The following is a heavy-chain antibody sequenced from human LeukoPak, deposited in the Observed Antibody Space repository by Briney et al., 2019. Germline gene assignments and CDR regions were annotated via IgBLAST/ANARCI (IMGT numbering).Heavy chain of an antibody. J-gene: IGHJ4*02. CDR2: IFPMLDVT. Sequence: ASVKVSCKTSGGTFTNYALSWVRQAPGQGLEWMGRIFPMLDVTSSAQKFQGRVTITADKSTSTAYMVLSSLKSEDTAVYYCATSSSSGNYPYYSDSWGQGTLVTVSS. CDR1: GGTFTNYA. CDR3: ATSSSSGNYPYYSDS. V-gene: IGHV1-69*04. D-gene: IGHD1-26*01.